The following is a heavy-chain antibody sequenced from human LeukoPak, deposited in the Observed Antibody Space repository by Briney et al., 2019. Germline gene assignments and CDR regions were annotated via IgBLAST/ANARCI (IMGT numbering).Heavy chain of an antibody. V-gene: IGHV3-23*01. J-gene: IGHJ4*02. CDR3: AKDREGTIADYFDY. Sequence: GGSLRLSCAASGFTFSSYAMNWVRQGPGKGLEWVSGISASGGSTFHADSVKGRFTISRDNSKNTVNLQMNSLRGEDTAVYYCAKDREGTIADYFDYWGQGTLVTVSS. CDR1: GFTFSSYA. CDR2: ISASGGST. D-gene: IGHD1-7*01.